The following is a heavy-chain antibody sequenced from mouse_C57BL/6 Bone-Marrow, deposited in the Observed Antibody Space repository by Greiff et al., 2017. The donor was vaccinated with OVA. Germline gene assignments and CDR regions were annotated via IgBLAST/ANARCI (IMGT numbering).Heavy chain of an antibody. D-gene: IGHD2-1*01. CDR2: INPYNGGT. J-gene: IGHJ3*01. Sequence: VQLQQSGPVLVKPGASVKMSCKASGYTFTDYYMNWVKQSHGKSLEWIGVINPYNGGTSYNQKFKGKATLTVDKSSSTAYMELNRLTSEDSAVYYCAREGLLFAYWGQGTLVTVSA. CDR1: GYTFTDYY. V-gene: IGHV1-19*01. CDR3: AREGLLFAY.